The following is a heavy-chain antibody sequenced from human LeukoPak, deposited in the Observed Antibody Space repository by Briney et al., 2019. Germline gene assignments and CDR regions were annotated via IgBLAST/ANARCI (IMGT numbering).Heavy chain of an antibody. CDR2: IYYSGST. J-gene: IGHJ3*02. CDR3: ARESSPHGVDSSGYYNRGNDAFDI. Sequence: NPSETLSLTCTVSGGSISSSSYYWGWIRQPPGKGLEWIGSIYYSGSTYYNPSLKSRVTISVDTSKNQLSLKLSSVTAADTAVYYCARESSPHGVDSSGYYNRGNDAFDIWGQGTMVTVSS. D-gene: IGHD3-22*01. CDR1: GGSISSSSYY. V-gene: IGHV4-39*07.